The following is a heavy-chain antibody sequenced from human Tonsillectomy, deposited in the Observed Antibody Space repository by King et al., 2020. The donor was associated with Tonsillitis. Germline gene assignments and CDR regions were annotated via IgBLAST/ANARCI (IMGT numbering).Heavy chain of an antibody. CDR3: ARWGSIAAAGNYGMDV. J-gene: IGHJ6*02. CDR2: IKQDGSEK. D-gene: IGHD6-13*01. Sequence: VQLVESGGGLVQPGGSLRLSCAASGFTFSSYWMSWVRQAPGKGLEWVANIKQDGSEKYYVDSVKGRFTISRDNAKNSLYLQMNSLRAEDTAVYYCARWGSIAAAGNYGMDVWGHGTTVTVSS. CDR1: GFTFSSYW. V-gene: IGHV3-7*01.